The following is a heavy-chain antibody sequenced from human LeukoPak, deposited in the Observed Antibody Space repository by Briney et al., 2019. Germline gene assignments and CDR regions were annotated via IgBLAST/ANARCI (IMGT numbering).Heavy chain of an antibody. D-gene: IGHD3-10*01. Sequence: ASVNLFYKSSGYPFTTYGTSWARQAPGQGLEWMVWVSASNGNTNHVQKLQGGVTMTTDTSTSTAYMELRSLRSDDTAVYYCVRDTAWLGDANGMGVWGQGTTVTVSS. CDR2: VSASNGNT. CDR3: VRDTAWLGDANGMGV. J-gene: IGHJ6*02. V-gene: IGHV1-18*01. CDR1: GYPFTTYG.